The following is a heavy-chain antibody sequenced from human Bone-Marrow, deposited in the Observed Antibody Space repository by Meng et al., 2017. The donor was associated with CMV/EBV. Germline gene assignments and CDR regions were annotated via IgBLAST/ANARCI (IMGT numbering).Heavy chain of an antibody. Sequence: GESLKISCAASGFTFSSYSMNWVRQAPGKGLEWVSSISSSSSYIYYADSVKGRFTISRDNAKNSLYLQMNSLRAEDTAVYYCASNPPSVTSPYYYYYVMDFWDQGTTVTFSS. J-gene: IGHJ6*02. CDR1: GFTFSSYS. V-gene: IGHV3-21*01. D-gene: IGHD4-11*01. CDR2: ISSSSSYI. CDR3: ASNPPSVTSPYYYYYVMDF.